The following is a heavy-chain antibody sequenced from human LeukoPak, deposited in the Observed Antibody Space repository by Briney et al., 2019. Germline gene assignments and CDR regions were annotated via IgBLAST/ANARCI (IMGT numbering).Heavy chain of an antibody. CDR1: GFTFSSYS. V-gene: IGHV3-49*04. CDR3: TRETYYGYFDY. CDR2: IRSKAYGAAT. D-gene: IGHD1-26*01. J-gene: IGHJ4*02. Sequence: GGSLRLSCAASGFTFSSYSMNWVRQAPGKGLEWVGFIRSKAYGAATVYAASVRGRFTISRDDSKSIAYLQMNSLKTGDTGVYYCTRETYYGYFDYWGQGTLVTVSS.